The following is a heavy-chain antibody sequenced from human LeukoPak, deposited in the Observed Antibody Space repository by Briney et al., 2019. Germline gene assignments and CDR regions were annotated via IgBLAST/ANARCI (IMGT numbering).Heavy chain of an antibody. J-gene: IGHJ4*02. D-gene: IGHD1-26*01. CDR2: ISSSSSTI. V-gene: IGHV3-48*04. CDR1: GFTFSSYS. CDR3: ARDPRPSMGATNVDY. Sequence: GGSLRLSCAASGFTFSSYSMNWVRQAPGKGLEWVSYISSSSSTIYYADSVKGRFTISRDNAKHSLYLQMNSLRAEDTAVYYCARDPRPSMGATNVDYWGQGTLVTVSS.